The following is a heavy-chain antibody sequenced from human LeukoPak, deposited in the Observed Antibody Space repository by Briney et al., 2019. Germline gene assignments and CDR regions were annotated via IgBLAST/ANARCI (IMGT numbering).Heavy chain of an antibody. CDR3: ARAKGLTGYWYFDL. V-gene: IGHV1-8*02. D-gene: IGHD1-20*01. Sequence: ASVKVSCKASGYTFTSYYMHWVRQAPGQGLEWMGIINPNSGNTGYAQKFQGRVTLTRNTSISTGYMELSSLRSEDTAVYYCARAKGLTGYWYFDLWGRGTLVTVSS. J-gene: IGHJ2*01. CDR1: GYTFTSYY. CDR2: INPNSGNT.